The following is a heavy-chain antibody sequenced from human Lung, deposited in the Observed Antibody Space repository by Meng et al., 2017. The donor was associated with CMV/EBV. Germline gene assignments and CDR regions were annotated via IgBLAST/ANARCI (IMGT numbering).Heavy chain of an antibody. CDR3: ARIYCSSTSCYNDY. CDR2: IYYSGST. J-gene: IGHJ4*02. D-gene: IGHD2-2*01. Sequence: SXTXSLXCTVSGGSINNYYWSWIRQPPGKGLEWIGYIYYSGSTNYNPSLKSRVTISVDTSKNQFSLKLSSVTAADTAVYFCARIYCSSTSCYNDYGGQGTLVTVSS. V-gene: IGHV4-59*01. CDR1: GGSINNYY.